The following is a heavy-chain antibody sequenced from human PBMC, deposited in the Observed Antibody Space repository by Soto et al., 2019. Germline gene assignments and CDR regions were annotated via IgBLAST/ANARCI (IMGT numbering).Heavy chain of an antibody. J-gene: IGHJ4*02. V-gene: IGHV3-11*01. CDR1: GFTFSDYY. Sequence: QVQMAESGGGLIMPGGSLRLSSAASGFTFSDYYMSWIRQAPGKGLDWVSYISSSAGTIYYADSVRGRFTISRDNAKNSLYPQMNSLRAEDTAVYYCARSRKDIVVVVAATHDYWGQGTLVTVSS. D-gene: IGHD2-15*01. CDR3: ARSRKDIVVVVAATHDY. CDR2: ISSSAGTI.